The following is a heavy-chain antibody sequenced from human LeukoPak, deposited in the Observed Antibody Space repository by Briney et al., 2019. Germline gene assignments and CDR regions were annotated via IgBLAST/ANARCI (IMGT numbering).Heavy chain of an antibody. V-gene: IGHV4-59*01. Sequence: SETLSLTCTVSGGSISSYYWSWIRQPPGKGLEWIGYIYYSGSTNYNPSLKSRVTISVDTSKNQFSLKLSSVTAADTAVYYCAKTVPRAGYYFDYWGQGTLVTVSS. CDR1: GGSISSYY. CDR2: IYYSGST. D-gene: IGHD4-17*01. CDR3: AKTVPRAGYYFDY. J-gene: IGHJ4*02.